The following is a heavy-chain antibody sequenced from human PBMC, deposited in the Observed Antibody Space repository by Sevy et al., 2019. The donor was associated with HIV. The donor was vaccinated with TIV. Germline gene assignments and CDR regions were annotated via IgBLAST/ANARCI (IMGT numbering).Heavy chain of an antibody. CDR1: GGSFSGYY. CDR3: VGFKRYDSVYYYYYGMDV. V-gene: IGHV4-34*01. Sequence: SETLSLTCAVYGGSFSGYYWSWIRQPPGKGLEWIGEINHSGSNNYNPSLKSRVTISVDTSKNQFSLKLSSVTAADTAVYYCVGFKRYDSVYYYYYGMDVWGQGTTVTVSS. CDR2: INHSGSN. J-gene: IGHJ6*02. D-gene: IGHD5-12*01.